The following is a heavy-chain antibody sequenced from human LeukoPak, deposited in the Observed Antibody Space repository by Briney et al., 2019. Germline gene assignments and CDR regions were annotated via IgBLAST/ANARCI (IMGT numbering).Heavy chain of an antibody. Sequence: PLRSLRLSCAPSGFTSSSDAVHWVRQAPGKGLGWGAVISYDVRNKYYADSVKGRFTISRDHPKNTLYLQMNSLRDEDTGVYYCARDGGHSSSWGWGQRTLVTVS. CDR2: ISYDVRNK. V-gene: IGHV3-30*04. CDR3: ARDGGHSSSWG. D-gene: IGHD6-13*01. CDR1: GFTSSSDA. J-gene: IGHJ4*02.